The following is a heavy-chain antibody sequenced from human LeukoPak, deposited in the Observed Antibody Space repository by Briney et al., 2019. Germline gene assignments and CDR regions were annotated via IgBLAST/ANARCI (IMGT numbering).Heavy chain of an antibody. V-gene: IGHV4-34*01. CDR2: INHSGST. CDR1: GGSFSGYY. Sequence: SETLSLTCAVYGGSFSGYYWSWIRQPPGKGLEWIGEINHSGSTNYNPSLKSRVTISVDTSKNQFSLKLSSVTAADTAVYYCARVNAPQQQLADFDYWGQGTLVTVSS. CDR3: ARVNAPQQQLADFDY. J-gene: IGHJ4*02. D-gene: IGHD6-13*01.